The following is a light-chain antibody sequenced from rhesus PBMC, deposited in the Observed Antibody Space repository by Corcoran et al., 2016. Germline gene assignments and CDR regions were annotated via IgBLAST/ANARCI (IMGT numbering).Light chain of an antibody. V-gene: IGKV3-24*04. CDR3: LQSSNWPWT. CDR1: QSVSSY. Sequence: EIAMTQSPATLALSPGERATLSCRASQSVSSYFAWYQQKPGQAPRLLIYGAASRATGIPDRLCGGGAGTEFTLTISSLEPEDVGVYFCLQSSNWPWTFGQGTKVEIK. CDR2: GAA. J-gene: IGKJ1*01.